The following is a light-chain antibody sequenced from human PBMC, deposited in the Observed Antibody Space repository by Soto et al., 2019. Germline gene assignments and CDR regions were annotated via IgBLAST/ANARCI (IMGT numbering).Light chain of an antibody. CDR1: QGIRND. J-gene: IGKJ5*01. CDR2: HAS. CDR3: QQYYSYPIT. Sequence: DIHMTQSPSSLSAALGDRVTITSRASQGIRNDLGWYQQKPGTAPKVLIYHASNLQSGVPSRFSGSGSGTDFTLTISCLQSEDFATYYCQQYYSYPITFGQGTRLEIK. V-gene: IGKV1-17*01.